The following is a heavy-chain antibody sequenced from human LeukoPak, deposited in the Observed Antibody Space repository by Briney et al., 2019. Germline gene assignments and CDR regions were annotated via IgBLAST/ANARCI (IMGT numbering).Heavy chain of an antibody. CDR2: IYPGDSDT. CDR1: GYSFTSYW. V-gene: IGHV5-51*01. Sequence: GESLKISCKGSGYSFTSYWIAWVRQMPGKGLEWMVIIYPGDSDTRYSPSFQGQVTISADKSISTAYLQWSSLKASDTAMYYCAGTFIAVAGYDAFDVWGQGTMVTVSS. D-gene: IGHD6-19*01. CDR3: AGTFIAVAGYDAFDV. J-gene: IGHJ3*01.